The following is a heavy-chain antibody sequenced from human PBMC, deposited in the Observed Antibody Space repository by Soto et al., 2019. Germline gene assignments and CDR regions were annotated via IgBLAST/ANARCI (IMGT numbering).Heavy chain of an antibody. J-gene: IGHJ4*01. Sequence: GGSLRLSCVASAFTFSSYGMNWVRQAPGQGLEWVSVSSVSGGDTHYADPVKGRFSISINNSETTPYPQMDSLTAVDTAVYSRANAIRDYYAPFDFWGHGTLVTVSS. D-gene: IGHD3-22*01. CDR3: ANAIRDYYAPFDF. CDR1: AFTFSSYG. CDR2: SSVSGGDT. V-gene: IGHV3-23*01.